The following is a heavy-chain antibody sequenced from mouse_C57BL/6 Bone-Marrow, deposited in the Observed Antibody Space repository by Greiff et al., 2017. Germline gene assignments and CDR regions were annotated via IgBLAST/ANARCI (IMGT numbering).Heavy chain of an antibody. CDR2: IHPNSGST. CDR1: GYTFTSYW. CDR3: ARKGIWYFDV. V-gene: IGHV1-64*01. J-gene: IGHJ1*03. Sequence: VQLQQPGAELVKPGASVKLSCKASGYTFTSYWMHWVKQRPGQGLEWIGMIHPNSGSTNYNEKFKSKATLTVDKSSSTSYMQLSSLTSADSAVYYCARKGIWYFDVWGTGTTVTVSS.